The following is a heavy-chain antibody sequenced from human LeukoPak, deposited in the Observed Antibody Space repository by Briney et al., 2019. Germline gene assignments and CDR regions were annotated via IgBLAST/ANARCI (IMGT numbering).Heavy chain of an antibody. D-gene: IGHD1-26*01. Sequence: GGSLRLSCAASGFTFSSYAMSWVRQAPGKGLEWVSGISGSGGSTYYADSVKGRFTISRNNSKNTLYLQMNSLRADDTAVYYCAKDVVGAINYFDYWGQGTLVTVSS. V-gene: IGHV3-23*01. CDR2: ISGSGGST. CDR1: GFTFSSYA. CDR3: AKDVVGAINYFDY. J-gene: IGHJ4*02.